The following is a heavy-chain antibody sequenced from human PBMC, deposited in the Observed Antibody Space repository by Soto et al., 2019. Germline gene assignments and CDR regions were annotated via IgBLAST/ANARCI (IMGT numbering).Heavy chain of an antibody. Sequence: LSLTCAASGFTFSSYSMNWVRRAPGKGLEWVSSISSSSSYIYYADSVKGRFTISRDNAKNSLYLQMNSLRAEDTAVYYCAREEVDTDDGDNWFDPWGQGTLVTVSS. V-gene: IGHV3-21*01. CDR2: ISSSSSYI. CDR3: AREEVDTDDGDNWFDP. D-gene: IGHD5-18*01. J-gene: IGHJ5*02. CDR1: GFTFSSYS.